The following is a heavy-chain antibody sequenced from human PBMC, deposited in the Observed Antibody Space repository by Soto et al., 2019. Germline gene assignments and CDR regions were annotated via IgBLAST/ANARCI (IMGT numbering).Heavy chain of an antibody. CDR2: IYYSEST. D-gene: IGHD2-8*01. V-gene: IGHV4-59*01. J-gene: IGHJ4*02. CDR1: GGYIGSDY. Sequence: KTSETLSLTCSVSGGYIGSDYCSWIRQPPGKGLERIGYIYYSESTNSNPSLRSRVTISIDTPKNQIHLKLSSVTAAATAVDYCARGSQTVGYCSNGLCNYFDSWGQGTLVTVSS. CDR3: ARGSQTVGYCSNGLCNYFDS.